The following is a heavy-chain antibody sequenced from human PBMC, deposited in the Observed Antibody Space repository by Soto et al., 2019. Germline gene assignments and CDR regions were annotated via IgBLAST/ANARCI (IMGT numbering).Heavy chain of an antibody. V-gene: IGHV3-49*04. Sequence: GVLRLSCTASGFTFGDYAMSWVRQAPGKGLEWVGFIRSKAYGGTTEYAASVKGRFTISRDDSKSIAYLQMYSLKTEDTAVYYCTRDDYSYDSSGHYSWFDPWGQGTLVTVSS. J-gene: IGHJ5*02. CDR3: TRDDYSYDSSGHYSWFDP. D-gene: IGHD3-22*01. CDR1: GFTFGDYA. CDR2: IRSKAYGGTT.